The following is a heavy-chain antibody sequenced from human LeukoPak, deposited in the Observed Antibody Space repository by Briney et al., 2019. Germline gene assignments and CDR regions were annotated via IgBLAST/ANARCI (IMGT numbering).Heavy chain of an antibody. CDR1: GFNFSSYA. J-gene: IGHJ4*02. V-gene: IGHV3-30-3*01. Sequence: GGSLRLSCAASGFNFSSYAMHWVRQPPGKGLEWVAVISYDGSDKYYADSVKGRFTLSRDNSKHPLYLQMNSLRAEDTAVYYCARGRGEWGTFDFWGQGTLVTVSS. CDR3: ARGRGEWGTFDF. CDR2: ISYDGSDK. D-gene: IGHD7-27*01.